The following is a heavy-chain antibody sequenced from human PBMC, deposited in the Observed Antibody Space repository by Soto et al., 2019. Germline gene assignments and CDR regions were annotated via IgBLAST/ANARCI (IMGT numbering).Heavy chain of an antibody. CDR2: IIPIFGTA. CDR1: GGTFSSYA. V-gene: IGHV1-69*06. D-gene: IGHD2-15*01. J-gene: IGHJ6*02. Sequence: SSVKVSCKASGGTFSSYAISWVRQAPGQGLEWMGGIIPIFGTANYAQKFQGRVTITADKSTSTAYMELSSLRSEDTAVYYCASGDRVVVLAATYYYYDVMDVWGQGTTVTVSS. CDR3: ASGDRVVVLAATYYYYDVMDV.